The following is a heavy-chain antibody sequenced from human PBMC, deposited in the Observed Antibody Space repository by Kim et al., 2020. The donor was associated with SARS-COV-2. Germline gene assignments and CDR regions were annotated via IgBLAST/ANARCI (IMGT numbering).Heavy chain of an antibody. J-gene: IGHJ5*02. V-gene: IGHV1-3*01. Sequence: ASVKVSCKASGYTFTSYAMHWVRQAPGQRLEWMGWINAGNGNTKYSQKFQGRVTITRDTSASTAYMELSSLRSEDTAVYYCARGGMVRGVIGGLGWFDPWGQGTLVTVSS. CDR3: ARGGMVRGVIGGLGWFDP. CDR1: GYTFTSYA. CDR2: INAGNGNT. D-gene: IGHD3-10*01.